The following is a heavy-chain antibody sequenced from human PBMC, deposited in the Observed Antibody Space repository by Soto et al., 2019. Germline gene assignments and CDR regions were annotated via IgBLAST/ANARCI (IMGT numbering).Heavy chain of an antibody. J-gene: IGHJ4*02. Sequence: PGGSLRLSCATSRFTFSDYYMYWFRHAPGKGLEWVSYINGRSNDIKYADSVKGRFTTSRDNAKTSLFLQMDSLRAEDTAVYYCARIIDGAGPDYWGQGT. CDR2: INGRSNDI. CDR1: RFTFSDYY. CDR3: ARIIDGAGPDY. V-gene: IGHV3-11*03. D-gene: IGHD1-26*01.